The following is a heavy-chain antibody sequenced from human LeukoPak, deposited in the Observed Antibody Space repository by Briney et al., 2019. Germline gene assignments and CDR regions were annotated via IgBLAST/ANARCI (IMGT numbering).Heavy chain of an antibody. D-gene: IGHD2-21*01. CDR2: INHSGST. CDR3: ARHNIFSLAH. CDR1: GGSFSGYY. J-gene: IGHJ4*02. Sequence: SETLSLTCAVYGGSFSGYYWSWIRQPPGKGLEWIGEINHSGSTNYNPSLKSRVTISVDTSKKQFSLKLSSVTAADTAVYYCARHNIFSLAHWGQGSLVTVSS. V-gene: IGHV4-34*01.